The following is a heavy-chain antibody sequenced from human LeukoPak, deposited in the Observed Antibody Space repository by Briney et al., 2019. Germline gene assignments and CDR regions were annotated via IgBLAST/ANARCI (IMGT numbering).Heavy chain of an antibody. J-gene: IGHJ4*02. CDR1: GFTFDDYA. V-gene: IGHV3-9*01. CDR2: ISWNSGSI. Sequence: PGGSLRLSCAASGFTFDDYAMHWVRQAPWKGLEWVSGISWNSGSIGYADSVKGRFTISRDNAKNSLYLQMNSLRAEDTAVYYCARELSIYWGCDYWGQGTLVIVSS. CDR3: ARELSIYWGCDY. D-gene: IGHD2-8*02.